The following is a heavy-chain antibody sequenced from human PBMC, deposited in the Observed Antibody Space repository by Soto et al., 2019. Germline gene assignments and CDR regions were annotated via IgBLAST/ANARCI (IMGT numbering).Heavy chain of an antibody. CDR1: GFTFSSYG. Sequence: GGSLRLSCAASGFTFSSYGMHWVRQAPGKGLEWVAVISYDGSNKYYADSVKGRFTISRDNSKNTLYLQMNSLRAEDTAVYYCAKDPRGPYGYFDYWGQGTLVTVSS. D-gene: IGHD4-17*01. CDR2: ISYDGSNK. CDR3: AKDPRGPYGYFDY. V-gene: IGHV3-30*18. J-gene: IGHJ4*02.